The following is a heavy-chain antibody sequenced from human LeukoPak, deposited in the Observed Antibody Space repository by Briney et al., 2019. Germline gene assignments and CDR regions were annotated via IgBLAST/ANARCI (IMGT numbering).Heavy chain of an antibody. CDR3: ARYYYDSSGYYFPFDY. CDR2: VSAYNGNT. CDR1: GYTFTSYG. D-gene: IGHD3-22*01. V-gene: IGHV1-18*01. Sequence: GASVKVSCKASGYTFTSYGISWVRQAPGQGLEWMGWVSAYNGNTNYAQKLQGRVTMTTDTSTSTAYMELSRLRSDDTAVYYCARYYYDSSGYYFPFDYWGQGTLVTVSS. J-gene: IGHJ4*02.